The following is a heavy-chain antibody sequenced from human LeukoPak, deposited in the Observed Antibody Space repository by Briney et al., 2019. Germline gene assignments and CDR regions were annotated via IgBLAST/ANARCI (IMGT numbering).Heavy chain of an antibody. CDR1: EFTFSSYE. CDR2: ISSSGSTR. Sequence: GGCLRLSCAASEFTFSSYEMNWVRQAPGKGLEWVSYISSSGSTRYYADSVKGRFTISRDNAKNSLYLQMNSLRAEDTAAYYCARGGAADYWGQGTLVTVSS. CDR3: ARGGAADY. D-gene: IGHD1-26*01. V-gene: IGHV3-48*03. J-gene: IGHJ4*02.